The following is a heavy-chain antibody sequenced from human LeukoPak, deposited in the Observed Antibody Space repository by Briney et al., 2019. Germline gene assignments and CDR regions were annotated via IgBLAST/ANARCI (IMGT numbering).Heavy chain of an antibody. Sequence: PGGSLRLSCAASGFTFSSYTMTWVRQAPGKGLEWVSGISSSGGSTFYADSVKGRFTISRDNSKNTLYLQMNSLRAEDTAVYYCAEAPPGRWLVFDYWGQGTLVTVSS. CDR1: GFTFSSYT. J-gene: IGHJ4*02. V-gene: IGHV3-23*01. CDR2: ISSSGGST. CDR3: AEAPPGRWLVFDY. D-gene: IGHD3-22*01.